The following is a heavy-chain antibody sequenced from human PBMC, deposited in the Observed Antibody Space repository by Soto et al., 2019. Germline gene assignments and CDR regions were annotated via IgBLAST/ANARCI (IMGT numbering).Heavy chain of an antibody. V-gene: IGHV4-61*01. J-gene: IGHJ4*02. D-gene: IGHD2-15*01. CDR2: IYYSGST. CDR1: GGSVSSGSYY. CDR3: AASPIKYSSGGSCYAERLFDY. Sequence: SETLSLTCTVSGGSVSSGSYYWSWIRQPPGKGLEWIGYIYYSGSTNYNPSLKSRVTISVDTSKNQFSLKLSSVTAADTAVYYCAASPIKYSSGGSCYAERLFDYWGQGTLVTVSS.